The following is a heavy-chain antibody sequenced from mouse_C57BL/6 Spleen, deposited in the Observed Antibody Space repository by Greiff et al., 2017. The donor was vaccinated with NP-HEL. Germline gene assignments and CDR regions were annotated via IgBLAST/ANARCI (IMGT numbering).Heavy chain of an antibody. CDR2: IWSGGST. Sequence: VQLQQSGPGLVQPSQSLSITCTVSGFSLTSYGVHWVRQSPGKGLEWLGVIWSGGSTDYNAAFISRLSISKDNSKSQVFFKMNSLQADDTAIYYCASPTYDYDWYFDVWGTGTTVTVSS. V-gene: IGHV2-2*01. J-gene: IGHJ1*03. CDR3: ASPTYDYDWYFDV. CDR1: GFSLTSYG. D-gene: IGHD2-4*01.